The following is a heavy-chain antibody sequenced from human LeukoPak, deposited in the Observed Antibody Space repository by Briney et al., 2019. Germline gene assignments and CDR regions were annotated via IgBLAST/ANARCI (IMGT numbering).Heavy chain of an antibody. D-gene: IGHD6-13*01. V-gene: IGHV3-30-3*01. Sequence: PGGSLRLSCAASGFTFSSYAMHWVRQAPGKGLEWVAVISYDGSNKYYADSVKGRFTISRDNSKNTLYLQMNSLRAEDTAVYYCAKDLSPYHGAAANYWGQGTLVTVSS. J-gene: IGHJ4*02. CDR1: GFTFSSYA. CDR3: AKDLSPYHGAAANY. CDR2: ISYDGSNK.